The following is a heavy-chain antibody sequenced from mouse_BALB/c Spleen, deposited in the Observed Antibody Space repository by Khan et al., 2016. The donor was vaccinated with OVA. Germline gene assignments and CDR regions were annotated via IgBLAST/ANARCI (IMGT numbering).Heavy chain of an antibody. D-gene: IGHD2-14*01. Sequence: QIQFVQSGPELKKPGETVKLSCKASGYTFTNYGMNWVKQAPGKGLKWMGWINTYTGEPTYADDFKGRFAFSLENSASAAYLRINNLKNEDTASCCCARDCGYAYWGQGTLVTVSA. CDR3: ARDCGYAY. J-gene: IGHJ3*01. CDR2: INTYTGEP. CDR1: GYTFTNYG. V-gene: IGHV9-3-1*01.